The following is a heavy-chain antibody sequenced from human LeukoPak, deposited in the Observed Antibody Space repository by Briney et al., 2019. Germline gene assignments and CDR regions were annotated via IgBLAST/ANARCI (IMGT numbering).Heavy chain of an antibody. CDR2: CSSSGSTI. CDR3: ASPATYYGSGSYYY. Sequence: PGGSLRLSCAASGFTFSDYYMSWIRQAPGNELEWVSYCSSSGSTIYYAATVKGRFNISRDKAKNSLYLQMNSLRAEDTAVYYCASPATYYGSGSYYYWGQGTLVTVSS. D-gene: IGHD3-10*01. J-gene: IGHJ4*02. V-gene: IGHV3-11*01. CDR1: GFTFSDYY.